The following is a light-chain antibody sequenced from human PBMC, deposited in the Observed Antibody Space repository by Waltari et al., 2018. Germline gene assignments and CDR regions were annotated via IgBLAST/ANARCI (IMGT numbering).Light chain of an antibody. V-gene: IGKV3-11*01. CDR2: DAS. CDR1: QSVSRS. Sequence: EIVLTQSPATLSLSPGERATLACRATQSVSRSLAWYQQKPGQAPSLLIYDASNRATGIPARFSGSWSGTDFTLTISSLEPEDFAVYYCQQRSNWPSITFGQGTRLEIK. CDR3: QQRSNWPSIT. J-gene: IGKJ5*01.